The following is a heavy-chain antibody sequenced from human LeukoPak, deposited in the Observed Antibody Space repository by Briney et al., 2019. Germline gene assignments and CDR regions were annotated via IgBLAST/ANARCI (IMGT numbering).Heavy chain of an antibody. CDR1: GFTFSSYA. D-gene: IGHD6-13*01. V-gene: IGHV3-23*01. CDR2: ISGNGGYT. J-gene: IGHJ4*02. CDR3: AKDAAGPEY. Sequence: PGGSLRLSCAASGFTFSSYAMSWVRQAPGKGLEWVSSISGNGGYTYHADSVKGRFTISRDNSKNTLYMQMNSLRAEDTAVYYCAKDAAGPEYWGQGTLVTVSS.